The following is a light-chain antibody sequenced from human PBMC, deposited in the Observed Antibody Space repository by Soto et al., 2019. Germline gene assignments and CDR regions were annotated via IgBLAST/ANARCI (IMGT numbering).Light chain of an antibody. CDR3: AAWDDSLNGWV. Sequence: QLVLTQPPSVSEAPRQRVTISCSGSTSNIGNNAVNWYQQLPGKAPKLLIYYDELLPSGVSDRFSASKSGTSASLAISGLQSEDEGDYYCAAWDDSLNGWVFGGGTKLTVL. CDR1: TSNIGNNA. V-gene: IGLV1-36*01. CDR2: YDE. J-gene: IGLJ3*02.